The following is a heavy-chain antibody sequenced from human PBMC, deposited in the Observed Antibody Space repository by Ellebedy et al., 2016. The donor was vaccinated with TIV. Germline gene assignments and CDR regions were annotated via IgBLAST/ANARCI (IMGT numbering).Heavy chain of an antibody. J-gene: IGHJ3*02. Sequence: MPSETLSLTCTVSGGSISPYYWSWIRQPPGKGLEWIGYISYSGSTNYNPSPKSRVTISVDTSKNQFSLRLSSVTAADTGVYYCARVVWQQPVSYAFDIWGQGTMVTVSS. D-gene: IGHD6-13*01. V-gene: IGHV4-59*01. CDR1: GGSISPYY. CDR2: ISYSGST. CDR3: ARVVWQQPVSYAFDI.